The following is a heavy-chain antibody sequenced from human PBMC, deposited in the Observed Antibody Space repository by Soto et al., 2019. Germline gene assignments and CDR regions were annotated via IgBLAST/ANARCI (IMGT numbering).Heavy chain of an antibody. J-gene: IGHJ5*02. Sequence: ASVKVSCKASGYTFTSYGISWVRQAPGQGLEWMGWISAYNGNTNYAQKLQGRITMTTDTSTSTAYMELRSLRSADTAVYYCARNLGEWSENWFDPWGQGTLVTVSS. D-gene: IGHD3-16*01. V-gene: IGHV1-18*01. CDR2: ISAYNGNT. CDR3: ARNLGEWSENWFDP. CDR1: GYTFTSYG.